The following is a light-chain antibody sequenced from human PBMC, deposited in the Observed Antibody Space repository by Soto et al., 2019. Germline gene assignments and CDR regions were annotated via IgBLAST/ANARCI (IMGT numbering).Light chain of an antibody. V-gene: IGLV2-23*01. CDR3: CSYEGSSTPPYA. CDR2: EGS. Sequence: QSVLTQPASVSGSPGQSITISCTGTSSDVGSYNLVSWYQQHPGKAPKLMIYEGSKRPSGVSNRFSGSKSGNTASLTISGLQAEDEADYYCCSYEGSSTPPYALGTGTKVPVL. J-gene: IGLJ1*01. CDR1: SSDVGSYNL.